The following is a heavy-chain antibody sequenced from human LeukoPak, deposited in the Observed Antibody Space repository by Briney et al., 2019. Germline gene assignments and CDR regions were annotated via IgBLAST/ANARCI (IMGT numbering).Heavy chain of an antibody. D-gene: IGHD2-2*03. V-gene: IGHV3-53*01. CDR2: IYSGGST. CDR3: AKAIHYLDRWDAFDV. J-gene: IGHJ3*01. CDR1: GFTVSSNY. Sequence: GGSLRLSCAASGFTVSSNYMSWVRQAPGKGPEWVSVIYSGGSTYYADSVKGRFTISRDSSEDTLDLQMDSLRAEDTAIYYCAKAIHYLDRWDAFDVWGRGTMVIVSS.